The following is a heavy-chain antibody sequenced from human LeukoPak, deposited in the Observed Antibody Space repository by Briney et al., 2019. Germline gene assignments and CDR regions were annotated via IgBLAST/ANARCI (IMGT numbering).Heavy chain of an antibody. CDR3: ARRRYCSSTSCYALGYFDY. CDR1: GYTFTSYG. V-gene: IGHV1-18*04. CDR2: ISAHNGNT. D-gene: IGHD2-2*01. Sequence: ASVKVSCKASGYTFTSYGISWVRQAPGQGLEWMGWISAHNGNTNYAQKLQGRVTMTTDTSTSTAYMELRSLRSDDTAVYYCARRRYCSSTSCYALGYFDYWGQGTLVTVSS. J-gene: IGHJ4*02.